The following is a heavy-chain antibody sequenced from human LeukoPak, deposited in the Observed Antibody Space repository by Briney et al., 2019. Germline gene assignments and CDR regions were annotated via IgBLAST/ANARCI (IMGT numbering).Heavy chain of an antibody. Sequence: GGSLRLSCAASGFTFSSYAMGWVRQAPGKGLEWVSAINDSGGSTYYADSVKGRFTISRDNSKNTVYLKMNSLRAEDTAVYYCAKDRRGCSGTSCYYRFDYWGQGTLVTVSS. CDR2: INDSGGST. CDR3: AKDRRGCSGTSCYYRFDY. D-gene: IGHD2-2*01. CDR1: GFTFSSYA. V-gene: IGHV3-23*01. J-gene: IGHJ4*02.